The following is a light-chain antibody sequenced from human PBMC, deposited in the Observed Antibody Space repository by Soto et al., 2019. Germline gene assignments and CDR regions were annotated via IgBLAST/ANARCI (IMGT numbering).Light chain of an antibody. V-gene: IGKV3-20*01. Sequence: EVVLTQSPGTLSLSPGERATLSCRASPSVSSSYLAWYQQKPGQAPRLLIYGASSRATGIPDSFSGSGSGRDLTLTISRLEPEDFAVYYCQQYGSSRVTFGPGTKVEIK. CDR3: QQYGSSRVT. CDR2: GAS. J-gene: IGKJ3*01. CDR1: PSVSSSY.